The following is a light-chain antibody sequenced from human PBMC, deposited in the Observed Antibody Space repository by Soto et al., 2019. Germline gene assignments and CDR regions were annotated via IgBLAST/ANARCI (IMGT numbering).Light chain of an antibody. J-gene: IGKJ1*01. Sequence: DIQMTQSPSTLSASVGDRVTITCRASKNINTWVAWYQQKPGKAPKLLIYDASSLESGVPSRVSGSGSGTEFTLTISSLQPDDFATYFCQQYHTYPWTFGQGTKVDIK. CDR2: DAS. CDR1: KNINTW. CDR3: QQYHTYPWT. V-gene: IGKV1-5*01.